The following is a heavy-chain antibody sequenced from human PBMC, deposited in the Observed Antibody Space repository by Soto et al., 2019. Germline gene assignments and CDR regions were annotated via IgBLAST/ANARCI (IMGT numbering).Heavy chain of an antibody. CDR1: GGTFSSYT. D-gene: IGHD2-21*01. CDR3: AREISGRDIKAYFDP. V-gene: IGHV1-69*04. CDR2: IIPILGIA. J-gene: IGHJ5*02. Sequence: SVKVSCKACGGTFSSYTISWVRQAPGQGLEWMGRIIPILGIANYAQKFQGRVTMTTDTSTSTAYMELRSLRSEDTAVYYCAREISGRDIKAYFDPWGQGTLVTVSS.